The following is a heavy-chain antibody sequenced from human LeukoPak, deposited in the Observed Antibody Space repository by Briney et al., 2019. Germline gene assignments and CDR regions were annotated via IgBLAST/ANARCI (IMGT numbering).Heavy chain of an antibody. Sequence: PGGSLRLSCAASGFTFSSHSMNWVRQAPGKGLEWVSSISSSSSYIYYADSVKGRFTISRDNAKNSLYLQMNSLRAEDTAVYYCARDLSYYDILTGRQFDYWGQGTLVTVSS. V-gene: IGHV3-21*01. J-gene: IGHJ4*02. CDR3: ARDLSYYDILTGRQFDY. D-gene: IGHD3-9*01. CDR2: ISSSSSYI. CDR1: GFTFSSHS.